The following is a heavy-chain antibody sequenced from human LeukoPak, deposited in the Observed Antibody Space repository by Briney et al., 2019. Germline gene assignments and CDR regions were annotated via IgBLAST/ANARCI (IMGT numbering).Heavy chain of an antibody. D-gene: IGHD3-3*01. CDR1: SGSFSGYY. J-gene: IGHJ5*02. CDR2: INHSGST. Sequence: SETLSLTCAVYSGSFSGYYWSWIRQPPGKGLEWIGEINHSGSTNYNPSLKSRVTISVDTSKNQFSLKLSSVTAADTAVYYCARGERWADFWSGYYNNWFDPWGQGTLVTVSS. CDR3: ARGERWADFWSGYYNNWFDP. V-gene: IGHV4-34*01.